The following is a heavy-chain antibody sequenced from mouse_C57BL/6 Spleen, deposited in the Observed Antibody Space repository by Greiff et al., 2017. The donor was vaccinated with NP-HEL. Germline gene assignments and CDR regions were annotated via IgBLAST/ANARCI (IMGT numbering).Heavy chain of an antibody. Sequence: EVKLVESGPGLVKPSQSLSLTCSVTGYSITSGYYWNWIRQFPGNKLEWMGYISYDGSNNYNPSLKNRISITRDTSKNQFFLKLNSVTTEDTATYYCAREGYYGSSEYFDVWGTGTTVTVSS. CDR3: AREGYYGSSEYFDV. CDR2: ISYDGSN. V-gene: IGHV3-6*01. D-gene: IGHD1-1*01. J-gene: IGHJ1*03. CDR1: GYSITSGYY.